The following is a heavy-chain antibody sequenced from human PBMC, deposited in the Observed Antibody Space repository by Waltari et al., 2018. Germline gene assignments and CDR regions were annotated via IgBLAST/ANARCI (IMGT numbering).Heavy chain of an antibody. D-gene: IGHD2-2*01. J-gene: IGHJ6*02. CDR2: IKSKTDGGTT. Sequence: EVQLVESGGGLVKPGGSLRLSCAASGFTFSNAWMSWVRQAPGKGLEWVGRIKSKTDGGTTDYAAPVKGRFTISRDNAKNSLYLQMNSLRAEDTAVYYCAIYAVLYGMDVWGQGTTVTVSS. CDR3: AIYAVLYGMDV. CDR1: GFTFSNAW. V-gene: IGHV3-15*01.